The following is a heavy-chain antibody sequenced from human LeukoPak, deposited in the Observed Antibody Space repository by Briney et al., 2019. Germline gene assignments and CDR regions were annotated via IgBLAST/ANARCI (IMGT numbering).Heavy chain of an antibody. CDR3: ARDRVATGDAFDI. D-gene: IGHD4-23*01. Sequence: PGGSLRLSCVGSGFTFRSHAMSWVRQAPEKGLEFVSGIYENGGTTYYADSVKGRFTISRDNSKNTLYLQMNSLRAEDTAVYYCARDRVATGDAFDIWGQGTMVTVSS. V-gene: IGHV3-23*01. CDR2: IYENGGTT. CDR1: GFTFRSHA. J-gene: IGHJ3*02.